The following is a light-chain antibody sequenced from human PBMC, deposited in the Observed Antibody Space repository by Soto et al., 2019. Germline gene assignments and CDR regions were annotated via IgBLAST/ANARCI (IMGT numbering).Light chain of an antibody. V-gene: IGLV2-14*01. Sequence: QSVLTQPASVSGSPGQSITISCIGSSSDVGGYNYVSWYQHHPGRVPKPMIFEVSNRPSGVSNRFSGSKSGNTASLTISGLQAEDEADYYCSSYTSSSTLVFGGGTKLTVL. CDR1: SSDVGGYNY. J-gene: IGLJ2*01. CDR3: SSYTSSSTLV. CDR2: EVS.